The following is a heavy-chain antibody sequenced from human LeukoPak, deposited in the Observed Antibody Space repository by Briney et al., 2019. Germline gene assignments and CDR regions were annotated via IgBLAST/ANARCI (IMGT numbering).Heavy chain of an antibody. Sequence: GGSLRLSCAASGFTFSSYAMSWVRRAPGKGLEWVSAISGSGGSTYYADSVKGRFTISRDNSKNTLYLQMNSLRAEDTAVYYCAKGSDYLPYYFDYWGQGTLVTVSS. V-gene: IGHV3-23*01. CDR1: GFTFSSYA. D-gene: IGHD4-17*01. J-gene: IGHJ4*02. CDR3: AKGSDYLPYYFDY. CDR2: ISGSGGST.